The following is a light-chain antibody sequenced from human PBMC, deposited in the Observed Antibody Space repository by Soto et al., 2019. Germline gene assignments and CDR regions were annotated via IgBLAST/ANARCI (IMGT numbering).Light chain of an antibody. V-gene: IGKV1-12*01. Sequence: DIQMTQSPSSVSASVGDRVTITCRASQDINKWLAWYQQKPGTAPKLLIYSASSLYTGVPSRFSGSGSGTDFTLTISSLQPEDFATYYCQQANTCALTFGGGTKVDI. CDR3: QQANTCALT. CDR1: QDINKW. CDR2: SAS. J-gene: IGKJ4*01.